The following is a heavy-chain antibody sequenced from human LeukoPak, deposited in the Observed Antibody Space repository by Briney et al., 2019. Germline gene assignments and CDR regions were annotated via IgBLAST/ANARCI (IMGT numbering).Heavy chain of an antibody. D-gene: IGHD6-13*01. J-gene: IGHJ5*02. V-gene: IGHV4-39*07. CDR2: IYYSGST. Sequence: PSETLSLTCTVSGGSISSSSYYWGRIRQPPGKGLKWIGSIYYSGSTYYNPSLKSRVTISVDTSKNQFSLKLSSVTAADTAVYYCARGSGSSWYWGEYNWFDPWGQGTLVTVSS. CDR3: ARGSGSSWYWGEYNWFDP. CDR1: GGSISSSSYY.